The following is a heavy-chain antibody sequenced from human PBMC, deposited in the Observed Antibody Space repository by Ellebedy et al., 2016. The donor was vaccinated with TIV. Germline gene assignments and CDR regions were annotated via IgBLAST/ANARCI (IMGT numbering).Heavy chain of an antibody. CDR1: GYTFTGYY. Sequence: ASVKVSCXASGYTFTGYYMHWVRQAPGQGLEWMGIINPSGGSTSYAQKFQGRVTMTRDTSTSTVYMELSSLRSEDTAVYYCARRYSGSKRLDYWGQGTLVTVSS. J-gene: IGHJ4*02. CDR2: INPSGGST. D-gene: IGHD1-26*01. V-gene: IGHV1-46*01. CDR3: ARRYSGSKRLDY.